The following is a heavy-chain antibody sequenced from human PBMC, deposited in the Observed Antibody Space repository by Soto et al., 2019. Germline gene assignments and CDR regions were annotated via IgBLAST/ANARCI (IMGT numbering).Heavy chain of an antibody. D-gene: IGHD3-10*01. CDR1: GFTFSSYG. Sequence: QVQLVESGGGVVQPGRSLRLSWAASGFTFSSYGMHWVRRARGKGLEWVAVIWYDGSNKYYADSVKGRFTISRDNSKNTLYLQMNSLRAEDTAVYYCARDGITMVRGVTDWGQGTMVTVSS. V-gene: IGHV3-33*01. CDR3: ARDGITMVRGVTD. CDR2: IWYDGSNK. J-gene: IGHJ3*01.